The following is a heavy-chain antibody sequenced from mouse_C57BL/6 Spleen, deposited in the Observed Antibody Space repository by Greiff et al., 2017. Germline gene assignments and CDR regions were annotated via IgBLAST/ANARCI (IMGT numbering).Heavy chain of an antibody. CDR3: ARRRYYYAMDY. CDR1: GFTFSDYG. Sequence: EVQRVESGGGLVKPGGSLKLSCAASGFTFSDYGMHWVRQAPEKGLEWVAYISSSNSTIYYADTVKGRFTISRDNAKNTLFLQMSSLRSEDTAMYYCARRRYYYAMDYWGQGTSVTVSS. V-gene: IGHV5-17*01. J-gene: IGHJ4*01. CDR2: ISSSNSTI.